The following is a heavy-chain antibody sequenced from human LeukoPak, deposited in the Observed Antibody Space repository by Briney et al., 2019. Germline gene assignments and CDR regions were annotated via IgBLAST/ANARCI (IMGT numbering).Heavy chain of an antibody. CDR1: GYTFTGYY. D-gene: IGHD3-9*01. Sequence: ASVKVSCKASGYTFTGYYMHWVRQAPGQGPEWMGWINPNSGGTNYAQKFQGRVTMTRDTSISTAYMELSRLRSDDTAVYYCARVPINYDILTGYYRGFDYWGQGTLVTVSS. V-gene: IGHV1-2*02. J-gene: IGHJ4*02. CDR3: ARVPINYDILTGYYRGFDY. CDR2: INPNSGGT.